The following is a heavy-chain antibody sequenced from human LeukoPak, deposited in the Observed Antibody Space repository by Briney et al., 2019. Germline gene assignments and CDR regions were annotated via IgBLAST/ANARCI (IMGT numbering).Heavy chain of an antibody. Sequence: GGSVRLSCAASGFTFSSYGMHWDRQAPGKGLEWVSLIWYDGSNKYYADSVKGRFTISRDNSKNTLYLQMNSLRAEDTAVYYCARDWGKGDYWGQGTLVTVSS. D-gene: IGHD3-16*01. J-gene: IGHJ4*02. CDR1: GFTFSSYG. V-gene: IGHV3-33*01. CDR3: ARDWGKGDY. CDR2: IWYDGSNK.